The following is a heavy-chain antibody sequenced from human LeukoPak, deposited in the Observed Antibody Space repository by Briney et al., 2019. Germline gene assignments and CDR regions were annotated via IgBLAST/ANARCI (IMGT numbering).Heavy chain of an antibody. J-gene: IGHJ4*02. D-gene: IGHD4-17*01. CDR1: GFTFRSSW. CDR3: ARDKCDYVSADN. CDR2: INSDGSRT. Sequence: GGSLRLSCAASGFTFRSSWMHWVRQAPGKGLVWVSRINSDGSRTNYADSVKGRFTISRDNAKNTLYLQMNSLRAEDTAVYYCARDKCDYVSADNWGQGTLVTVSS. V-gene: IGHV3-74*01.